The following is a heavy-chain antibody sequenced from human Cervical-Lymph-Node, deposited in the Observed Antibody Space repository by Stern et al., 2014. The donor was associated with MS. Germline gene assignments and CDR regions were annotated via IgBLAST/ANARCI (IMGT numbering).Heavy chain of an antibody. J-gene: IGHJ4*02. V-gene: IGHV4-31*03. Sequence: QLQLQESGPGLVKPSQTLSLTCTVSGASISTVGYYWTWLRQHPGKGLEWIAYISYIGSTYYTPSLKSRVSISADTSKNHFSLNLTSVNVADTALYYCARSDRLWGSFDYWGQGILVAVSS. CDR3: ARSDRLWGSFDY. D-gene: IGHD3-16*01. CDR1: GASISTVGYY. CDR2: ISYIGST.